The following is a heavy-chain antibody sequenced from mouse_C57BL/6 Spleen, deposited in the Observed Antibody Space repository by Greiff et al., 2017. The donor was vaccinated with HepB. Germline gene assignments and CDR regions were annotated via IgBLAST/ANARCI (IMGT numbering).Heavy chain of an antibody. V-gene: IGHV7-3*01. CDR2: IRNKANGYTT. D-gene: IGHD2-2*01. CDR1: GFTFTDYY. CDR3: ARYDGYDGAWFAY. Sequence: DVQLQESGGGLVQPGGSLSLSCAASGFTFTDYYMSWVRQPPGKALEWLGFIRNKANGYTTEYSASVKGRFTISRDNSQSILYLQMNALRAEDSATYYCARYDGYDGAWFAYWGQGTLVTVSA. J-gene: IGHJ3*01.